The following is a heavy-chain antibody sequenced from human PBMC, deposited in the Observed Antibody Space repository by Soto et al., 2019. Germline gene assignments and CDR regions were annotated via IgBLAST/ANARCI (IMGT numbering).Heavy chain of an antibody. J-gene: IGHJ6*02. Sequence: QVQLQQWGAGLLKPSETLSLTCAVYGGSFSGYYWSWVRQSPGKGLEWIGEINHSGSTNCNPSLTSRVTVSVDTPKNQFSLTLRSVTAADTAVYYCARRWETTVIVDVWGRGTTVTVSS. CDR3: ARRWETTVIVDV. CDR1: GGSFSGYY. V-gene: IGHV4-34*01. CDR2: INHSGST. D-gene: IGHD4-17*01.